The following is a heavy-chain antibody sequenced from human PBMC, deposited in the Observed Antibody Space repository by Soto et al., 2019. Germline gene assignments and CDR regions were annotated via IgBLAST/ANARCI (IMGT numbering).Heavy chain of an antibody. CDR3: AREEYYDILTGYSVTGYFDL. J-gene: IGHJ2*01. V-gene: IGHV3-33*01. D-gene: IGHD3-9*01. CDR1: GFTFSSYG. CDR2: IWYDGSNK. Sequence: QVQLVESGGGVVQTGRSLRLSCAASGFTFSSYGMHWVRQAPGKGLEWVAVIWYDGSNKYYADSVKGRFTISRDNSKNTLDLQMNSLRAEDTAVYYCAREEYYDILTGYSVTGYFDLWGRGTLVTVSS.